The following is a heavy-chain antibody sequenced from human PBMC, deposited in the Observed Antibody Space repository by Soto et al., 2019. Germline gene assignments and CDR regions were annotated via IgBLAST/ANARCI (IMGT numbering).Heavy chain of an antibody. CDR2: VFWDGEE. D-gene: IGHD3-22*01. CDR3: AHRRGYFYDSSGYSHFHY. CDR1: GFSLTDRGVG. V-gene: IGHV2-5*02. Sequence: SGPTLVNPTQTLTLTCTFSGFSLTDRGVGVGWIRQPPGKALEWLSLVFWDGEERYSASLNHRLDITKDSSKNQVVLTMANMGPLDTATYYCAHRRGYFYDSSGYSHFHYWGQ. J-gene: IGHJ4*02.